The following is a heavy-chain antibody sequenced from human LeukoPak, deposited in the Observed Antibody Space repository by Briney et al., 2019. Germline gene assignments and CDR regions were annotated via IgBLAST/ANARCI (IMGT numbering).Heavy chain of an antibody. CDR3: ARELIGVVPAATNDY. CDR2: ISSSSSYI. Sequence: GGSLGLSCAASGFTFSSYSMNWVRQAPGKGLEWVSSISSSSSYIYYADSVKGRFTISRDNAKNSLYLQMNSLRAEDTAVYYCARELIGVVPAATNDYWGQGTLVTVSS. D-gene: IGHD2-2*01. V-gene: IGHV3-21*01. J-gene: IGHJ4*02. CDR1: GFTFSSYS.